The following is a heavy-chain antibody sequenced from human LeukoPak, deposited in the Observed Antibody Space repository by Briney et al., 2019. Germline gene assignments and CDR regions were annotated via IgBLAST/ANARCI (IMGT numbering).Heavy chain of an antibody. CDR1: GYTFNSYG. Sequence: ASVKVSCKASGYTFNSYGISWVRQAPGQGLEWMGWISAYNGNTNYAQKLQGRVTMTTDTSTSTAYMELSSLRSEDTAVYYCARAVAPTIFGVVISPFGYWGQGTLVTVSS. CDR2: ISAYNGNT. CDR3: ARAVAPTIFGVVISPFGY. J-gene: IGHJ4*02. D-gene: IGHD3-3*01. V-gene: IGHV1-18*01.